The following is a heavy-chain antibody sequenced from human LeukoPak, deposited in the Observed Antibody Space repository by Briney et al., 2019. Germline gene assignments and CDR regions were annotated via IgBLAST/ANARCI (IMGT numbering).Heavy chain of an antibody. CDR2: VKQDGSGT. CDR3: AREVHPAAAVDY. V-gene: IGHV3-7*01. J-gene: IGHJ4*02. Sequence: GGSLRLSCAASGFTFSSYWMSWVRQAPGGGLEWVANVKQDGSGTYYVDSVKGRFTISRDNGKNSVYLQMSSLRAEDTAVYYCAREVHPAAAVDYWGQGTLVTVSS. D-gene: IGHD6-13*01. CDR1: GFTFSSYW.